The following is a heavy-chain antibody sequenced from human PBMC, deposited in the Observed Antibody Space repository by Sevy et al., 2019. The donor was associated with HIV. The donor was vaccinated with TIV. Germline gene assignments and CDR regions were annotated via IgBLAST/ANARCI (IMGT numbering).Heavy chain of an antibody. J-gene: IGHJ4*02. CDR1: GFTFSSYA. V-gene: IGHV3-23*01. D-gene: IGHD3-22*01. CDR2: ISGSGGST. CDR3: AKSGPTMIVGVIYYFDY. Sequence: GGSLRLSCAASGFTFSSYAMSWVRQAPGKGLEWVSAISGSGGSTYYADSVKGRFTISRDNSKNTVYLQMNSLRAEDTAVYYCAKSGPTMIVGVIYYFDYWGQGTLVTVSS.